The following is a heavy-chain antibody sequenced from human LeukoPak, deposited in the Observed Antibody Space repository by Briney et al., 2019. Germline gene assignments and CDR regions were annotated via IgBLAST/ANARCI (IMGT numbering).Heavy chain of an antibody. CDR1: GFTFSSYE. J-gene: IGHJ4*02. D-gene: IGHD5-18*01. V-gene: IGHV3-48*03. CDR3: AREGYSYGFDY. CDR2: ISSSGNTI. Sequence: GGSLRLSCTASGFTFSSYEMNWVRQAPAKGLEWVSYISSSGNTIYCADSVKGRFIISRDNAKNSLYLQMNSLRVEDTAVYYCAREGYSYGFDYWGQGTLVTVSS.